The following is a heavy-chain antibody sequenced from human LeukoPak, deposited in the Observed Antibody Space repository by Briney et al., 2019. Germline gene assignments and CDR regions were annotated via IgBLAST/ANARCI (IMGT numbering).Heavy chain of an antibody. J-gene: IGHJ4*02. Sequence: GGALTLSCAASGFTLSSYELYGVRPAPGKGLEGVSYISSSGSAIYYADSVKGRFTISRDNAENSLYLQMNSLSAEDTAVYYCANLYGSGNYDYWGQGTLVTVSS. D-gene: IGHD3-10*01. V-gene: IGHV3-48*03. CDR2: ISSSGSAI. CDR1: GFTLSSYE. CDR3: ANLYGSGNYDY.